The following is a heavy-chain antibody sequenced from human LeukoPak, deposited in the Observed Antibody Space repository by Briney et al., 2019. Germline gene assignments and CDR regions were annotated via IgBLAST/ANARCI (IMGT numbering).Heavy chain of an antibody. CDR2: IRSSSET. CDR3: ARDAGNSGYGCDL. CDR1: GFIFSQYS. V-gene: IGHV3-48*01. J-gene: IGHJ5*02. Sequence: GGSLRLSCAASGFIFSQYSMNWVRKAPGKGLEWVSHIRSSSETFYADSVKGRFTISGDNARNSLYLQMNNLRGEDTAIYYCARDAGNSGYGCDLWGQGTLVTVSS. D-gene: IGHD5-12*01.